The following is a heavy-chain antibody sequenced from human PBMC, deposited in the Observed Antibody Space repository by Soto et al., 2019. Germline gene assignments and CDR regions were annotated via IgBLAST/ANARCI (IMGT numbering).Heavy chain of an antibody. CDR2: ISGSGGST. CDR3: AKSGGYSASSAAHYAMDV. D-gene: IGHD6-6*01. CDR1: GFTFSTYA. Sequence: WGSLRLSCAASGFTFSTYAMSWVRQAPGKGLEWVSTISGSGGSTYYADSVKGRFTISRDNSKNTLFLQMNSLGAEDTAVYYSAKSGGYSASSAAHYAMDVWGQGTTVTVSS. J-gene: IGHJ6*02. V-gene: IGHV3-23*01.